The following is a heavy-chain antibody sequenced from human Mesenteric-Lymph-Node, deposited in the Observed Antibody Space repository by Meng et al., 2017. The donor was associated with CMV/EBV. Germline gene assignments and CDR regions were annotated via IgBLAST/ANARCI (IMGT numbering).Heavy chain of an antibody. CDR3: ARDFEGLAAAAYLPGY. CDR2: IIPKFEAP. D-gene: IGHD6-13*01. J-gene: IGHJ4*02. V-gene: IGHV1-69*05. Sequence: SGGICSDYAIAWGRQVRGQGLEWMGGIIPKFEAPYYGQKFLGRVTITRDTSASTAYMELSSLRSEDTAVYYCARDFEGLAAAAYLPGYWGQGTLVTVSS. CDR1: GGICSDYA.